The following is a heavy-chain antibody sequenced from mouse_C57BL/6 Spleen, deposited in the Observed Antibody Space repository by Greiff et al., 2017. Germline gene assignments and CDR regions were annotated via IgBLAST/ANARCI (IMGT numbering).Heavy chain of an antibody. CDR2: IDPSDSYT. V-gene: IGHV1-50*01. CDR3: ARREDYDAAY. J-gene: IGHJ3*01. D-gene: IGHD2-4*01. CDR1: GYTFTSYW. Sequence: QVQLQQPGAELVKPGASVKLSCKASGYTFTSYWMQWVKQRPGQGLEWIGEIDPSDSYTNYNQKFKGKATLTVDTSSRTAYMQLSSLTSEDSAVYYCARREDYDAAYWGQGTLVTVSA.